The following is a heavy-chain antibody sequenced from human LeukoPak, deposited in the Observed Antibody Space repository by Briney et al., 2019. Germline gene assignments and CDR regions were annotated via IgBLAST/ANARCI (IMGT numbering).Heavy chain of an antibody. CDR2: IYYSGST. J-gene: IGHJ5*02. D-gene: IGHD3-10*01. CDR1: GGGIRSSNYY. Sequence: SETLSLTCSVSGGGIRSSNYYAGWISQPPGTGPEWVGSIYYSGSTYHNPSIKCRVTISGDTSKNQFSLKLPSVPAADTALYYCARAVGYYGSGSSGEAWFDPWGQGTLVTVSS. V-gene: IGHV4-39*02. CDR3: ARAVGYYGSGSSGEAWFDP.